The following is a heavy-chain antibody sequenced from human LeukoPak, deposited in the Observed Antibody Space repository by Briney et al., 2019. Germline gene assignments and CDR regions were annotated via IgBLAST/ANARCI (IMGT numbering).Heavy chain of an antibody. D-gene: IGHD3-3*01. J-gene: IGHJ4*02. V-gene: IGHV3-48*03. CDR1: GFTFNSYE. CDR3: ARLSGYPPYFDY. Sequence: GGSLRLSCAASGFTFNSYEMNWVRQAPGKGLEWVSYISNSGSTIYYADSVKGRFTISRDNAKNSLYLQMNSLRAEDTAVYYCARLSGYPPYFDYWGQGTLVTVSS. CDR2: ISNSGSTI.